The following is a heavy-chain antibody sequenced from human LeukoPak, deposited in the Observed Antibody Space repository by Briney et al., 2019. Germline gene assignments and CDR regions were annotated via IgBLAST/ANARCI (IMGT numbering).Heavy chain of an antibody. D-gene: IGHD1-26*01. CDR1: GFTVSSNY. Sequence: GGSLRLSCAASGFTVSSNYMSWVRQAPGKGLEWVSVIYSGGSTYYADSVKGRFTISRDNSKNTLYLQMTNLRVEDTAVYYCARGVGQDAFDIWGQGTVVTVSS. V-gene: IGHV3-53*01. CDR3: ARGVGQDAFDI. CDR2: IYSGGST. J-gene: IGHJ3*02.